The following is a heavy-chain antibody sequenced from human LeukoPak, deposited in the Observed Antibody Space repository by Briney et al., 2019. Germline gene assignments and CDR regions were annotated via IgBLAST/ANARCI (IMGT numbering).Heavy chain of an antibody. V-gene: IGHV4-39*07. CDR2: IYYSGST. J-gene: IGHJ4*02. Sequence: SETLSLTCTVSSGSISSSSYYWGWIRQPPGKGLEWIGSIYYSGSTYYNPSLKSRVTISVDTSKNQFSLKLSSVTAADTAVYYCARASRDGYSIDYWGQGTLVTVSS. CDR3: ARASRDGYSIDY. D-gene: IGHD5-18*01. CDR1: SGSISSSSYY.